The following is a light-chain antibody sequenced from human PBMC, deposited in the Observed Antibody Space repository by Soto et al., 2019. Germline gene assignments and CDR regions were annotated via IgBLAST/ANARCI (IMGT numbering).Light chain of an antibody. Sequence: EVVLTQSPGTLSLSPGERATLSCRASHAVSSILLAWYQQKPGQAPRLLIYGASSRATGIPDRFSGSGSGTDFTLTVSRLEPEDFAVYYCQQHGTSPIFGGGTKVEIK. CDR1: HAVSSIL. V-gene: IGKV3-20*01. CDR3: QQHGTSPI. CDR2: GAS. J-gene: IGKJ4*01.